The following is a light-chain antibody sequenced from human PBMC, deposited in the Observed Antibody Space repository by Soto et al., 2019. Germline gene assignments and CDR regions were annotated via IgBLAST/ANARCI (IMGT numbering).Light chain of an antibody. Sequence: DIQMTQSPSSLSASVGDGVTITCRASQSVSSPLNWYQQRPGKAPRLLIYAASILQSGVPSRFNGSGSAPNFTLTISSLQPDDFAIYYCQQTYSTPLTFGGGTKVEIK. J-gene: IGKJ4*01. V-gene: IGKV1-39*01. CDR3: QQTYSTPLT. CDR2: AAS. CDR1: QSVSSP.